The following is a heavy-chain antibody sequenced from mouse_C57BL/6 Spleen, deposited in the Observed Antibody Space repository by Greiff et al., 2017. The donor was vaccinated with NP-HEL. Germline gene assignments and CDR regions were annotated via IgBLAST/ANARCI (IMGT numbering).Heavy chain of an antibody. CDR2: IRNKANGYTT. Sequence: EVQRVKSGGGLVQPGGSLSLSCAASGFTFTDYYMSWVRQPPGKALEWLGFIRNKANGYTTEYSASVKGRFTISRDNSQSILYLQMNALRAEDSATYYCASSYYGSSPFDYWGQGTTLTVSS. CDR1: GFTFTDYY. J-gene: IGHJ2*01. D-gene: IGHD1-1*01. CDR3: ASSYYGSSPFDY. V-gene: IGHV7-3*01.